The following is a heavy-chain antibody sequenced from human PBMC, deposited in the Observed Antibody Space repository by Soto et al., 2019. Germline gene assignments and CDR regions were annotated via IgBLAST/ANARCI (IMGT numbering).Heavy chain of an antibody. V-gene: IGHV1-69*13. CDR1: GGTFSSYA. CDR3: ARDRITAPGIAVDGRYYYYGMEV. Sequence: SVKVSCKASGGTFSSYAISWVRQAPGQGLEWMGGIIPIFGTANYAQKFQGRVTITADESTSTAYMELSSLRSEDTAVYYCARDRITAPGIAVDGRYYYYGMEVWGQGTTVTVS. J-gene: IGHJ6*02. CDR2: IIPIFGTA. D-gene: IGHD6-19*01.